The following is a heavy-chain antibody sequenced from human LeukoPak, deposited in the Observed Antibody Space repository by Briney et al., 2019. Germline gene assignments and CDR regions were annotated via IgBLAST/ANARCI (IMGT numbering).Heavy chain of an antibody. CDR2: IRYDGSNK. V-gene: IGHV3-30*02. CDR1: GFTFSSYG. Sequence: GGSLRLSCAASGFTFSSYGMHWVRQAPGKGLEWVAFIRYDGSNKYYADSVKGRFTISRDNSKNTVYLQMNSLRAEDTAVYYCASSTLPYSSGWYFDYWGQGTLVTVSS. D-gene: IGHD6-19*01. J-gene: IGHJ4*02. CDR3: ASSTLPYSSGWYFDY.